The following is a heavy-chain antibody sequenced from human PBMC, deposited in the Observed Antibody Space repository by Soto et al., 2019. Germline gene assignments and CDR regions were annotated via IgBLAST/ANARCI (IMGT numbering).Heavy chain of an antibody. D-gene: IGHD6-13*01. CDR1: GFTFSTYT. J-gene: IGHJ6*02. CDR2: ISRSGGST. CDR3: AKGTGRAAAESYGMDV. V-gene: IGHV3-23*01. Sequence: PGGSLRLSCAASGFTFSTYTMHWVRQAPGKGLEWVAVISRSGGSTYYADSVKVRFTISRDNSKHTLYLQMNSLRAEDTAVYYCAKGTGRAAAESYGMDVWGQGTTVKVSS.